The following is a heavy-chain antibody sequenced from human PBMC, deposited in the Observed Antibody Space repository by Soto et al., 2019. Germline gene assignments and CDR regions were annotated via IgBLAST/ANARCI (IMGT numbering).Heavy chain of an antibody. CDR1: GFTVSSNY. Sequence: EVQLVESGGGLIQPGGSLRLSCAASGFTVSSNYMSWVRQAPGKGLEWVSVIYSGGSTYYADSVKGRFTISRENSKNTLYLQMYSLRAEDTAVYYCARDRVESGYPEYFQHWGQGTLVTVSS. V-gene: IGHV3-53*01. D-gene: IGHD3-22*01. J-gene: IGHJ1*01. CDR3: ARDRVESGYPEYFQH. CDR2: IYSGGST.